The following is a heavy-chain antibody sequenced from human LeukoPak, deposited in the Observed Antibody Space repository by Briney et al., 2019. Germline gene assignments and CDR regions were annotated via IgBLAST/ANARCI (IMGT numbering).Heavy chain of an antibody. Sequence: SVKVSCKASGGSFSSYAISWVRQAPGQGLEWMGRIIPILGTANYAQRFQDRVTITADIGSSTAYMELTSLTSGDTAVYFCAKQGAARQDYYMDVWGNGTTVTVSS. CDR3: AKQGAARQDYYMDV. CDR1: GGSFSSYA. J-gene: IGHJ6*03. CDR2: IIPILGTA. V-gene: IGHV1-69*06. D-gene: IGHD5-18*01.